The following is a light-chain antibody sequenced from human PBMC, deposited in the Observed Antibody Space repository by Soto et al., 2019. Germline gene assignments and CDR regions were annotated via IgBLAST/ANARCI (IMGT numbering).Light chain of an antibody. CDR2: AAS. Sequence: AIQMTQSPSSLSASVGDRVTITCRASQGIRNDLGWYQQKPGKAPKLLIYAASSLQSGFPSRFSGSGSGTDFTLTISSLQPEDFATYNCLQDYNYSTLGFGGGTKVEIK. V-gene: IGKV1-6*01. J-gene: IGKJ4*01. CDR3: LQDYNYSTLG. CDR1: QGIRND.